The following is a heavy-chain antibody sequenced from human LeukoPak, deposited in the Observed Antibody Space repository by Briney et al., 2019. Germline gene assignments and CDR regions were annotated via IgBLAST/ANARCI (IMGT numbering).Heavy chain of an antibody. CDR2: MSSGGSTV. CDR3: ARGPRVCFDY. V-gene: IGHV3-48*03. J-gene: IGHJ4*02. CDR1: GFTFSSYE. Sequence: GGSLRLSCAASGFTFSSYEMNWVRQAPGKGLEWVSYMSSGGSTVYYADSVKGRFTISRDNAKNSLYLQMNSLRAEDTAVYYCARGPRVCFDYWGQGTLVTISS.